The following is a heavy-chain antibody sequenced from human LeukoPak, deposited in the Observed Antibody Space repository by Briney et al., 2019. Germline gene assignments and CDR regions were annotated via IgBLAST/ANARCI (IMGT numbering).Heavy chain of an antibody. CDR2: ISLDGSTE. CDR3: MRDYMGWFDP. J-gene: IGHJ5*02. V-gene: IGHV3-30-3*01. CDR1: GFSLSNFQ. Sequence: AGGSLRLTCVASGFSLSNFQMYWVRQAPGKGLEWVSIISLDGSTEFYADPVKGRFTISRDTASNTMHLEMNNLRTEDTAVYYCMRDYMGWFDPWGQGTLVTVSS. D-gene: IGHD3-10*01.